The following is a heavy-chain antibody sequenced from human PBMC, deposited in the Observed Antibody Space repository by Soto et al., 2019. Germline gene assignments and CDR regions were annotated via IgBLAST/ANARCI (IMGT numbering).Heavy chain of an antibody. CDR1: GGTFSSYA. Sequence: QVQLVQSGAEVKKPGSSVKVSCKASGGTFSSYAISWVRQAPGQGLEWMGGIIPIFGTANYAQKFQGRVTITADESTSTAYMELSSLRSEDTAVYYCATPYYYGSGSYLLGYYYYYGMDVWGQGTTVTVSS. V-gene: IGHV1-69*01. D-gene: IGHD3-10*01. CDR2: IIPIFGTA. J-gene: IGHJ6*02. CDR3: ATPYYYGSGSYLLGYYYYYGMDV.